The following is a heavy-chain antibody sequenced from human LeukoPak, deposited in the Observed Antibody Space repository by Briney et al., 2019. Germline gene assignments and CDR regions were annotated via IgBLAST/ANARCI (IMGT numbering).Heavy chain of an antibody. D-gene: IGHD3-9*01. CDR3: ARGALFVRYFDWLSTSYGMDV. CDR1: GYTFTSYD. J-gene: IGHJ6*02. CDR2: MNPNSGNT. Sequence: ASVKVSCKASGYTFTSYDINWVRQATGQGLEWMGRMNPNSGNTGYAQKFQGRVTMTRNTSISTAYMELSSLRSEDTAVYYCARGALFVRYFDWLSTSYGMDVWGQGTTVTVSS. V-gene: IGHV1-8*01.